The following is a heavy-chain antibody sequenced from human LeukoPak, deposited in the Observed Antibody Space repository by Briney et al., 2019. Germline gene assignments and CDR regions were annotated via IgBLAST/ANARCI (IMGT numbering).Heavy chain of an antibody. CDR1: GFTFSRFW. J-gene: IGHJ4*02. V-gene: IGHV3-30-3*01. CDR2: ISYDGSNK. CDR3: ARDLTLAAAGSLGY. Sequence: GGSLRLSCAASGFTFSRFWMTWVRQAPGKGLEWVAVISYDGSNKYYADSVKGRFTISRDNSKNSLYLQMNSLRAEDTAVYYCARDLTLAAAGSLGYWGQGTLVTVSS. D-gene: IGHD6-13*01.